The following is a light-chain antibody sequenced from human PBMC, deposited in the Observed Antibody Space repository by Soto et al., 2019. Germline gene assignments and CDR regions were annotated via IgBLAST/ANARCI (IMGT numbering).Light chain of an antibody. CDR3: QQYNNWPRT. J-gene: IGKJ1*01. CDR1: QSVSSN. Sequence: EIVMTQSPATLSVSPGERATLSCRASQSVSSNVAWYQQKRGQAPRLLIYGASARATAIPARFSGSGSGTEFTLTISSLQSEDFAVYYCQQYNNWPRTFGQGTKVDI. V-gene: IGKV3-15*01. CDR2: GAS.